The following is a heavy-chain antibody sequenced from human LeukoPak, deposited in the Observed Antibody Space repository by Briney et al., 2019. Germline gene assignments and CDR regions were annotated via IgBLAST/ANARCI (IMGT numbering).Heavy chain of an antibody. V-gene: IGHV3-48*04. D-gene: IGHD1-26*01. CDR1: GFTLSSYG. Sequence: GGSLRLSCAASGFTLSSYGVFWVRQAPGQGLEWVSYISSSGNTIYYADSVKGRFTISRDNAKNSLYLQMNSLRAEDTAVYYCAREGQDGRVYFGLDVWGQGTTVTVSS. J-gene: IGHJ6*02. CDR3: AREGQDGRVYFGLDV. CDR2: ISSSGNTI.